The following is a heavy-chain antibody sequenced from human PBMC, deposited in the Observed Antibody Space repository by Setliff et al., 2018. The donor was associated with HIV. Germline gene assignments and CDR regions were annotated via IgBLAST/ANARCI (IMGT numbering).Heavy chain of an antibody. J-gene: IGHJ6*03. Sequence: SGPTGEPTETLTLTCTVSGFSLSNARMGVSWIRQPPGKALEWLAHIFSNDEKSYSTSLKSRLTISKDTSKSQVVLTMTNMDPVDTAAYYCARYSSGHSDYYYYYMDVWGKGTTVTVSS. CDR2: IFSNDEK. CDR3: ARYSSGHSDYYYYYMDV. CDR1: GFSLSNARMG. V-gene: IGHV2-26*01. D-gene: IGHD6-19*01.